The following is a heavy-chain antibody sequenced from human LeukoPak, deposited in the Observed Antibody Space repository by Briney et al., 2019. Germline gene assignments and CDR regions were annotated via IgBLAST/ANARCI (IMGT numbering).Heavy chain of an antibody. Sequence: SETLSLTCTVSGGSTSSGSYYWSWIRQPAGKGLEWIGRIYTSGSTNYNPSLKSRVTISVDTSKNQFSLKLSSVTAADTAVYYCARALSGDLDYWGQGTLVSVSS. CDR3: ARALSGDLDY. J-gene: IGHJ4*02. V-gene: IGHV4-61*02. CDR1: GGSTSSGSYY. CDR2: IYTSGST. D-gene: IGHD7-27*01.